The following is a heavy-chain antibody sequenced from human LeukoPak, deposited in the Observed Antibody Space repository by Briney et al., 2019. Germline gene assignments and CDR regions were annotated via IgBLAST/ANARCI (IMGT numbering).Heavy chain of an antibody. J-gene: IGHJ6*03. CDR1: GFTVSSNY. V-gene: IGHV3-7*01. CDR3: AREEWELLRYYYYYMDV. Sequence: GGSLRLSCAASGFTVSSNYMSWVRQAPGKGLEWVANIKQDGSEKYYVDSVKGRFTISRDNAKNSLYLQMNSLRAEDTAVYYCAREEWELLRYYYYYMDVWGKGTTVTVSS. CDR2: IKQDGSEK. D-gene: IGHD1-26*01.